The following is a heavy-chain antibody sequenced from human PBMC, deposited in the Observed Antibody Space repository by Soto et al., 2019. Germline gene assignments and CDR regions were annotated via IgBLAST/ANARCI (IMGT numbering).Heavy chain of an antibody. D-gene: IGHD5-18*01. V-gene: IGHV1-69*01. CDR1: GCTFSSYA. CDR3: ARVDTAMGIPGPFDY. Sequence: QVQLVQSGAEVKKPGSSVKVSCKASGCTFSSYAISWVRQAPGQGLEWMGGIIPIFGTANYAQNFQGRVTITADESTSTAYMELSSLRSEDTAVYYCARVDTAMGIPGPFDYWGQGTLVTVSS. CDR2: IIPIFGTA. J-gene: IGHJ4*02.